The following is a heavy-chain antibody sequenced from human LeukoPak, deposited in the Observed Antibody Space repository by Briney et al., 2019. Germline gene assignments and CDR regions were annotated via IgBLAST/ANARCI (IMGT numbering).Heavy chain of an antibody. Sequence: ASVKVSCKASGYTFTGYYMHWVRQAPGQGLEWMGWINPNSGGTNYAQKFQGRVTMTRDTSISTAYMELSRLRSDDTAVYYCAILGVGYCSGGSCYPDYYFDYRGQGTLVTVSS. CDR3: AILGVGYCSGGSCYPDYYFDY. V-gene: IGHV1-2*02. CDR1: GYTFTGYY. D-gene: IGHD2-15*01. J-gene: IGHJ4*02. CDR2: INPNSGGT.